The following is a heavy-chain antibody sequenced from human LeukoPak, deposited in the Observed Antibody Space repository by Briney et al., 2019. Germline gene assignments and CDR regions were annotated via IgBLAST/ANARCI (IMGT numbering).Heavy chain of an antibody. CDR3: ARAPHFFDTSGSRYYFDY. CDR1: GSSITTYTH. V-gene: IGHV4-38-2*02. J-gene: IGHJ4*02. CDR2: IHHTGNT. D-gene: IGHD3-22*01. Sequence: SETLSLTCTVSGSSITTYTHWGWIRQSPGKGLEWIASIHHTGNTYYNPSLESRVTISIDTSKNQFSLEVRSVTAADTAVYYCARAPHFFDTSGSRYYFDYWGQGALVTVSS.